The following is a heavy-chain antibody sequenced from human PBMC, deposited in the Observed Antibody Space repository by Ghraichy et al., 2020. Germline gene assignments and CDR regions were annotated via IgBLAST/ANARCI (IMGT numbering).Heavy chain of an antibody. J-gene: IGHJ4*02. CDR2: ISSSSSTI. CDR3: ARSATSDFDY. D-gene: IGHD5-12*01. CDR1: GFTFSSYS. Sequence: GESLNISCAASGFTFSSYSMNWVRQAPGKGLEWVSYISSSSSTIYYADSVKGRFTISRDNAKNSLYLQMNSLRAEDTAVYYCARSATSDFDYWGQGTLVTVSS. V-gene: IGHV3-48*01.